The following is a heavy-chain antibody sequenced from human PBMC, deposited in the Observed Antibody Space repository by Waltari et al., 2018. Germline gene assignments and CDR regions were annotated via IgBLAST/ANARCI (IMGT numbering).Heavy chain of an antibody. CDR2: IYHSGST. CDR3: AREGIVGATTQFDY. CDR1: GYSLSSGYY. Sequence: QVQLQESGPGLVKPSETLSLTCAVSGYSLSSGYYWGWIRQPPGKGLEWIGSIYHSGSTYYNPSLKSRVTISVDTSKNQFSLKLSSVTAADTAVYYCAREGIVGATTQFDYWGQGTLVTVSS. D-gene: IGHD1-26*01. V-gene: IGHV4-38-2*02. J-gene: IGHJ4*02.